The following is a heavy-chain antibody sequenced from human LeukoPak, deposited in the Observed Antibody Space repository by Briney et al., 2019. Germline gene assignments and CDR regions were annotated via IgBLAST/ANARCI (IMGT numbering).Heavy chain of an antibody. V-gene: IGHV3-30-3*01. CDR3: AKAIDSSIAANPPDY. CDR2: ISYDGSNK. D-gene: IGHD6-6*01. CDR1: GFTFSSYA. J-gene: IGHJ4*02. Sequence: GGSLRLSCAASGFTFSSYAMHWVRQAPGKGLEWVAVISYDGSNKYYADSVKGRFTISRDNSKNTLYLQMNSLRAEDTAVYYCAKAIDSSIAANPPDYWGQGTLVTVSS.